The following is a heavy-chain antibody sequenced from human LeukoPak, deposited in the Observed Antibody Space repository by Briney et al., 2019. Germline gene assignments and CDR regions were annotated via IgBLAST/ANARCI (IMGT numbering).Heavy chain of an antibody. CDR1: GFTFSNAR. V-gene: IGHV3-15*07. D-gene: IGHD3-16*01. Sequence: GGSLRLSCAASGFTFSNARMNWVRQAPGKGLEWVGRIKSKTDGGTTDYAAPVKGRFTISRDDSKNTLYLQMNSLKTEDTAVYYCTTDTYYDYVWGSYGSDYWGQGTLVTVSS. CDR2: IKSKTDGGTT. CDR3: TTDTYYDYVWGSYGSDY. J-gene: IGHJ4*02.